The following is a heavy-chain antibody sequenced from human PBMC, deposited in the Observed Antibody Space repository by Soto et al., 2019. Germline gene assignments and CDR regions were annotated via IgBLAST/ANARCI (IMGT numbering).Heavy chain of an antibody. CDR2: IYPGDSDT. CDR1: GYSFTSYW. J-gene: IGHJ4*02. Sequence: GESLRISCKGSGYSFTSYWIGWVRQMPGKGLEWMGIIYPGDSDTRYSPSFQGQVTISADKSISTAYLQWSSLKASDTAMYYCARSPRIYDFWSGYHDYWGQGTLVTVSS. D-gene: IGHD3-3*01. V-gene: IGHV5-51*01. CDR3: ARSPRIYDFWSGYHDY.